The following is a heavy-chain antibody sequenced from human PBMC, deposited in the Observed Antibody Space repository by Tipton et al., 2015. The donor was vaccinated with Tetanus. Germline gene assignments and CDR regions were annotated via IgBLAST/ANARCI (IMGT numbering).Heavy chain of an antibody. CDR2: ISSTSRYI. J-gene: IGHJ4*02. CDR1: GFTFSNYK. Sequence: SLRLSCEVSGFTFSNYKMNWVRQGPGRGLEWVSSISSTSRYINYADSVKGRFTISRDNARNSLSVHMNSLTAEDTAVYYCARLRVYCSTACYSREDYWGQGTLVTVSS. D-gene: IGHD2/OR15-2a*01. CDR3: ARLRVYCSTACYSREDY. V-gene: IGHV3-21*01.